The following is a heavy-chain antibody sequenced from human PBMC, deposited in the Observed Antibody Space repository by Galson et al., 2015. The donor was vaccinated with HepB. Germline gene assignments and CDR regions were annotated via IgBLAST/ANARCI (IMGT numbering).Heavy chain of an antibody. CDR2: IYPGDSDT. CDR1: GYSFTSYW. D-gene: IGHD4/OR15-4a*01. J-gene: IGHJ6*02. V-gene: IGHV5-51*03. Sequence: QSGAEVKKPGESLKISCKGSGYSFTSYWIGWGRQMPGKGLKWMGIIYPGDSDTRYSPSFQGQVTISADKSISTAYLQWSSLKASDTAMYYCARLTTPGRFFALKPMDVWGQGTTVTVSS. CDR3: ARLTTPGRFFALKPMDV.